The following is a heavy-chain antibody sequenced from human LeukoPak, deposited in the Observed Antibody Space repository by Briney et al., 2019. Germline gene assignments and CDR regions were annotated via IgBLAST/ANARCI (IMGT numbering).Heavy chain of an antibody. D-gene: IGHD3-22*01. Sequence: GGSLRLSCAASGFIFSNYGMHWVRQAPGKGLEWVAVISYDGSNKYYADSVKGRFTISRDNSKNTLYLQMNSLRAEDTAVYYCARPRGGSSGYYLDYWGQGTLVTVSS. CDR1: GFIFSNYG. CDR2: ISYDGSNK. V-gene: IGHV3-30*19. CDR3: ARPRGGSSGYYLDY. J-gene: IGHJ4*02.